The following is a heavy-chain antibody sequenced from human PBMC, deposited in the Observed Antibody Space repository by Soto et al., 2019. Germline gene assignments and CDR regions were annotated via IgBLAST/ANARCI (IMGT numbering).Heavy chain of an antibody. CDR2: VSGNGATT. CDR1: GFTFTSFA. Sequence: PGGSLRLSCAASGFTFTSFAMSWVRQAPGEGLEWVAAVSGNGATTHYADSVKGRFTVSRDNSRNTVYLQLNSLRAEDTAVFYCAKKSYYYDTSGYSEYFQHWGQGTLVTVSS. V-gene: IGHV3-23*01. CDR3: AKKSYYYDTSGYSEYFQH. D-gene: IGHD3-22*01. J-gene: IGHJ1*01.